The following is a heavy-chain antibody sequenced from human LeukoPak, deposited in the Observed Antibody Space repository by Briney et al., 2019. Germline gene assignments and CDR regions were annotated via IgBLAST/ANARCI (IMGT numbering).Heavy chain of an antibody. Sequence: QPGGSLRLSCAASGFTFSRYWMSWVRQAPGKGLEWVASINQDESAKYYVDSVKGRFTISRDNSKNTLYLQMNSLRAEDTAVYYCAKEPIITNVLDYWGQGTLVTVSS. CDR3: AKEPIITNVLDY. CDR1: GFTFSRYW. J-gene: IGHJ4*02. D-gene: IGHD3-22*01. V-gene: IGHV3-7*01. CDR2: INQDESAK.